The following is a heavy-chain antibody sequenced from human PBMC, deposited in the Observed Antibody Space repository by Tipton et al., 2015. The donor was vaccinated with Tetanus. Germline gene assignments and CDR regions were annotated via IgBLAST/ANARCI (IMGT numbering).Heavy chain of an antibody. CDR3: ARDSLGPDTLSFDP. Sequence: TLSLTCAVYGGSFSGYYWSWIRQPPGKGLEWIGEINHSGSTNYNPSLKSRVTISVDTSKNQFSLKLSSVTAADTAVYYCARDSLGPDTLSFDPWGQGTLVTVSS. V-gene: IGHV4-34*01. CDR2: INHSGST. CDR1: GGSFSGYY. D-gene: IGHD2-21*01. J-gene: IGHJ5*02.